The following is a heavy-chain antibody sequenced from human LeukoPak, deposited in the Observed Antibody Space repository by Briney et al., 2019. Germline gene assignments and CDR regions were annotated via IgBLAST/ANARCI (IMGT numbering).Heavy chain of an antibody. CDR1: GFTFSSYG. Sequence: TGGSLRLSCAASGFTFSSYGMHWVRQAPGKGLEWVAVISYDGSNKYYADSVKGRFTISRDNSKNTLYLQMNSLRAEDTAVYYCAKDWEYSSGWYYFDYWGQGTLVTVS. V-gene: IGHV3-30*18. CDR2: ISYDGSNK. D-gene: IGHD6-19*01. J-gene: IGHJ4*02. CDR3: AKDWEYSSGWYYFDY.